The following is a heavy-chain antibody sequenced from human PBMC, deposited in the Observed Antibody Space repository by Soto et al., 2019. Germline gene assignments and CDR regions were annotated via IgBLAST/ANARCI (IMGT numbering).Heavy chain of an antibody. Sequence: EGQLVESGGGLVKPGGSLRLSCTASGFTLSSYTMNWVRQAPGKGLEWVSCISGSSSYKYYADSVKGRFTIPRDNAKNSLNLQLSNLRAEDTAVYYCVRDPRQGRPVDYWGQGTLVTVSS. CDR2: ISGSSSYK. J-gene: IGHJ4*02. V-gene: IGHV3-21*01. CDR3: VRDPRQGRPVDY. CDR1: GFTLSSYT.